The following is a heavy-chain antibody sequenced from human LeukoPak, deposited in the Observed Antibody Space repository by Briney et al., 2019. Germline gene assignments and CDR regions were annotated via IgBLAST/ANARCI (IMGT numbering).Heavy chain of an antibody. D-gene: IGHD1-26*01. J-gene: IGHJ4*02. CDR3: ARGRETYYFDY. V-gene: IGHV3-66*02. Sequence: GGSLRLSCAASGFTFSSNYMSWVRQAPGKGLEWVSVIYSGGSRYYADSVKGRFTISRDNSKNTLYLQMNSLRAEDTAVYYCARGRETYYFDYWGQGTLVTVSS. CDR2: IYSGGSR. CDR1: GFTFSSNY.